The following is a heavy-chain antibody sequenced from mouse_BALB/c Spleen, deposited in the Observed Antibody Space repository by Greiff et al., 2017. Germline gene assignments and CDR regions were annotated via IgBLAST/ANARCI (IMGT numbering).Heavy chain of an antibody. CDR1: GYAFSSYW. V-gene: IGHV1-80*01. CDR2: IYPGDGDT. J-gene: IGHJ2*01. Sequence: VQLQESGAELVRPGSSVKISCKASGYAFSSYWMNWVKQRPGQGLEWIGQIYPGDGDTNYNGKFKGKATLTADKSSSTAYMQLSSLTSEDSAVYFCARCWEGRSFDYWGQGTTLTVSS. CDR3: ARCWEGRSFDY. D-gene: IGHD4-1*01.